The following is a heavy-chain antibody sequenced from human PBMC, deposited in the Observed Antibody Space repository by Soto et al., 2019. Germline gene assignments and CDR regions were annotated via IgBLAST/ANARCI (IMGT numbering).Heavy chain of an antibody. J-gene: IGHJ6*02. CDR3: ARGDSTDCSNGVCSFFYNHDMDV. D-gene: IGHD2-8*01. V-gene: IGHV1-2*04. CDR2: INPNSGGT. Sequence: QVQLVQSGAEVKKPGASVKVSCKASGYSFTDYHIHWVRQAPGQGLEWLGRINPNSGGTSTAQKFQGWVTITTNTSISTASMELTRMTSDDTAIYYCARGDSTDCSNGVCSFFYNHDMDVWGQGTTVTVSS. CDR1: GYSFTDYH.